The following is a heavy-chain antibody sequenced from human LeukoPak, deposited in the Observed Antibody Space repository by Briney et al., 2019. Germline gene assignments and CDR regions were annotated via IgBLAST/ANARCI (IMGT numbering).Heavy chain of an antibody. D-gene: IGHD5-18*01. CDR3: ARDIFLSEDTAPGY. J-gene: IGHJ4*02. CDR1: GYTFTVYY. V-gene: IGHV1-2*06. CDR2: INPNSGGT. Sequence: ASVKVSCKASGYTFTVYYMHWVRQAPGQGLEWMGRINPNSGGTNYAQKFQGRVTMTRDTSISTAYMEMSRLRSDNTAVYYCARDIFLSEDTAPGYWGQGTLVTVSS.